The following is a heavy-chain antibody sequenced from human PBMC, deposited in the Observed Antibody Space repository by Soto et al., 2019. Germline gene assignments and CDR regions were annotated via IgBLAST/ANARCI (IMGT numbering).Heavy chain of an antibody. Sequence: GGSLRLSCAASGFTFSSYGMHWVRQAPGKGLEWVAVIWYDGSNKYYADSVKGRFTISRDNSKNTLYLQMNSLRAEDTAVYYCARDLGLYFDWTRRDMGAFDIWGQGTMVTVSS. V-gene: IGHV3-33*01. J-gene: IGHJ3*02. CDR1: GFTFSSYG. D-gene: IGHD3-9*01. CDR2: IWYDGSNK. CDR3: ARDLGLYFDWTRRDMGAFDI.